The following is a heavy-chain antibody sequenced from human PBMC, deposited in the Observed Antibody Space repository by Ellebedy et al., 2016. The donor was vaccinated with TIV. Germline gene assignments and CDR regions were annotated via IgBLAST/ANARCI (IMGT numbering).Heavy chain of an antibody. V-gene: IGHV4-30-4*01. D-gene: IGHD5-18*01. CDR1: GGSISSGDYY. Sequence: MPSETLSLTCTVSGGSISSGDYYRSWIRQPPGKGLEWIGYIYYSGSTYYNPSLKSRVTISVDTSKNQFSLKLSSVTAADTAVYYCARVGGGYSYGLIDYWGQGTLVTVSS. CDR2: IYYSGST. J-gene: IGHJ4*02. CDR3: ARVGGGYSYGLIDY.